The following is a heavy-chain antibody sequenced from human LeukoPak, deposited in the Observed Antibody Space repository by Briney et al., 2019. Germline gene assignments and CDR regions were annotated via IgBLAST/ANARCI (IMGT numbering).Heavy chain of an antibody. CDR3: ARDRRAYDSSGYMGAFDI. V-gene: IGHV3-30*04. Sequence: GGSLRLSCAASGFTFRSYAMDGGRQAPGKGLEWGAGISYNVSNKYYADSVKGRFNISRDNSKNTLYLQMNSLRAEDTAVYYCARDRRAYDSSGYMGAFDIWGQGTMVTVSS. D-gene: IGHD3-22*01. J-gene: IGHJ3*02. CDR1: GFTFRSYA. CDR2: ISYNVSNK.